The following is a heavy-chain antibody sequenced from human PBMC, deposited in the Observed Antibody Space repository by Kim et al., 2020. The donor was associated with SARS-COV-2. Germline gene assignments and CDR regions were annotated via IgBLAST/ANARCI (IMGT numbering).Heavy chain of an antibody. J-gene: IGHJ4*02. CDR1: GFTVSSNY. D-gene: IGHD6-6*01. CDR2: IYSGGST. V-gene: IGHV3-66*01. CDR3: ARATLSRRYFDY. Sequence: GGSLRLSCAASGFTVSSNYMSWVRQAPGKGLEWVSVIYSGGSTYYADSVKGRFTISRDNSKNTLYLQMNSLRAEDTAVYYCARATLSRRYFDYWGQGTLVTVSS.